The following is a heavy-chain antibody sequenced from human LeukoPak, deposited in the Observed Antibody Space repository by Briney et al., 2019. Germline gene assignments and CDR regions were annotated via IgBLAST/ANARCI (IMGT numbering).Heavy chain of an antibody. Sequence: PGGSLRLSCAAPGFSLSSYEMTWVRLAPGKGLEWVSHISSSATNIYYADSVKGRFTISRDNAKNSLYLQTNSLRAEDTAVYYCAKEVSYDALDIWGQGTMVTVSS. J-gene: IGHJ3*02. CDR3: AKEVSYDALDI. D-gene: IGHD1-26*01. V-gene: IGHV3-48*03. CDR1: GFSLSSYE. CDR2: ISSSATNI.